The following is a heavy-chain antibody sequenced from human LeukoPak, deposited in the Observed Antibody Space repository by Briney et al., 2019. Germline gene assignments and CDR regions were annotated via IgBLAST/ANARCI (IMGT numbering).Heavy chain of an antibody. CDR1: GFTFTTYS. D-gene: IGHD3-22*01. J-gene: IGHJ3*02. CDR3: VGDYDKTGRAFDI. Sequence: TGGSLRLSCAASGFTFTTYSMNWVRQAPGKGLEWVSYISSGTSICYADSVKGRFTISRDNAKMSLYLQMNSLRDEDTAVYYCVGDYDKTGRAFDIWGQGTMVTVSS. V-gene: IGHV3-48*02. CDR2: ISSGTSI.